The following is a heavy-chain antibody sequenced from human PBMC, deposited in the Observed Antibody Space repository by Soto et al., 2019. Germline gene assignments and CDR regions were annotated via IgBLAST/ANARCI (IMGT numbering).Heavy chain of an antibody. CDR3: ARGSTDSYPGSRIFDF. V-gene: IGHV3-23*01. CDR2: ITDSGGDA. D-gene: IGHD3-10*01. CDR1: GFTFGSRA. Sequence: GGSLRLSCAASGFTFGSRAMSWVRQAPGEGLEWVSTITDSGGDAKYADSVRGRFAISRDNSKKTLYLQMSSLTAEDSAIYYCARGSTDSYPGSRIFDFWGRGTLVTVSS. J-gene: IGHJ4*02.